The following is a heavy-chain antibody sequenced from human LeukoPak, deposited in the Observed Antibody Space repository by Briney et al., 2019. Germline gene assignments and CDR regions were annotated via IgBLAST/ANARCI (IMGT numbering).Heavy chain of an antibody. CDR1: AGGSISSSSYY. V-gene: IGHV4-39*01. CDR3: ARHSLRWSKSAIDY. CDR2: IYYSGST. J-gene: IGHJ4*02. Sequence: PSETLSLTCTVSAGGSISSSSYYWGWIRQPPGKGLEWIGSIYYSGSTYYNPSLRSRVTISVDTSKDLFSLKLTSVTAADTAVYYCARHSLRWSKSAIDYWGQGTLVTVSS. D-gene: IGHD4-23*01.